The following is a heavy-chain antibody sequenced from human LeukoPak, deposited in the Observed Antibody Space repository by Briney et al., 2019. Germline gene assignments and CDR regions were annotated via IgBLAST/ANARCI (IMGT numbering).Heavy chain of an antibody. D-gene: IGHD4-17*01. CDR3: ARDSGYGDYEQVDY. CDR2: IWYDGSNK. CDR1: GFTFSSYG. Sequence: PRGSLRLSCAASGFTFSSYGMHWVRQAPGKGLEWVAVIWYDGSNKYYADSVKGRFTISRDNSKNTLYLQMNSLRAEDTAVYYCARDSGYGDYEQVDYWGQGTLVTVSS. V-gene: IGHV3-33*01. J-gene: IGHJ4*02.